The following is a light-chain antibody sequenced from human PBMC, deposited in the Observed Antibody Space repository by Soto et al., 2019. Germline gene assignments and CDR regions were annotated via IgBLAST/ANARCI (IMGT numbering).Light chain of an antibody. CDR3: QRYHTQPK. Sequence: AIRMTQSPSSLSASTGDRVTITCRASQDVSGYVAWYQQKPGRAPNLLVYAASTLQAGVPSRFSGSASGTEFTLTITCLQSEDYATYFCQRYHTQPKFDQGT. V-gene: IGKV1-8*01. CDR1: QDVSGY. J-gene: IGKJ1*01. CDR2: AAS.